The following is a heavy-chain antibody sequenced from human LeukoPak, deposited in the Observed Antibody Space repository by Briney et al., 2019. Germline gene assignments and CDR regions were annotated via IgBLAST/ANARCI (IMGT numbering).Heavy chain of an antibody. CDR2: INPKFVGT. V-gene: IGHV1-2*02. CDR3: ATNVAGSSFDY. J-gene: IGHJ4*02. D-gene: IGHD6-19*01. Sequence: ASVKVSCKASAYTVTDYYMHWVRQAPGQGLEWMGWINPKFVGTKYTQNFQGRVIMTWDTSINTVYMELRALTSDDTAIYYCATNVAGSSFDYWGQGTLVTVSS. CDR1: AYTVTDYY.